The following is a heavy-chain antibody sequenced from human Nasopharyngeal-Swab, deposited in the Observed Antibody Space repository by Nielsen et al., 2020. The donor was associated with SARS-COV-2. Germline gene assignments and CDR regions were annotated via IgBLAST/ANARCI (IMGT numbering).Heavy chain of an antibody. CDR2: ISSSSYI. D-gene: IGHD2-15*01. CDR1: GFTFSSYS. CDR3: ARDATEDIVVVVAATKYYYYGMDV. V-gene: IGHV3-21*01. J-gene: IGHJ6*02. Sequence: GGSLRLSCAASGFTFSSYSMNWVRQAPGKGLEWVSSISSSSYIYYADSVKGRFTISRDNAKNSLYLQMNSLRAEDTAVYYCARDATEDIVVVVAATKYYYYGMDVWGQGTTVTVSS.